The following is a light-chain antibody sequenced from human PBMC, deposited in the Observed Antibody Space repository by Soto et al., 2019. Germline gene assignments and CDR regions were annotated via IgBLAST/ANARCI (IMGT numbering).Light chain of an antibody. J-gene: IGKJ4*01. Sequence: EIVLTQSPATLSLSPGERATLSCRASQSVGSYLAWYQHKPGQAPRLLIYDASNRATGIPARFSGSGSGTDFTLTISSLEPEEFAIYYCQQRSSWLRAFGGGTKVEIK. CDR1: QSVGSY. CDR3: QQRSSWLRA. V-gene: IGKV3-11*01. CDR2: DAS.